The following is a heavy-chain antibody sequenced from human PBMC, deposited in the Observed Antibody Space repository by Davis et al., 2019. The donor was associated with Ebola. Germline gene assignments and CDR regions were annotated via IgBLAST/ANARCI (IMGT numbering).Heavy chain of an antibody. CDR1: GFTFSNAW. CDR2: IKSKTDGGTT. Sequence: GGSLRLSCAASGFTFSNAWMSWVRQAPGKGLEWVGRIKSKTDGGTTDYAAPVKGRFTISRDDSKNTLYLQMNSLKTEDTAVYYCTTGGRNFWSGYYRDNWFDPWGQGTLVTVSS. D-gene: IGHD3-3*01. V-gene: IGHV3-15*01. CDR3: TTGGRNFWSGYYRDNWFDP. J-gene: IGHJ5*02.